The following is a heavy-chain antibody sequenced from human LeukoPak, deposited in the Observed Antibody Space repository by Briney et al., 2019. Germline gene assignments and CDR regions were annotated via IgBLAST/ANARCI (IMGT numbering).Heavy chain of an antibody. Sequence: SETLSLTCAVYGGSFSGYYWSRIRQPPGKGLEWIGEINHSGGTNYNPSLKSRVTISVDTSKNQFSLKLSSVTAADTAVYYCARFRVAAAGYYFDYWGQGTLVTVSS. CDR3: ARFRVAAAGYYFDY. V-gene: IGHV4-34*01. J-gene: IGHJ4*02. D-gene: IGHD6-13*01. CDR2: INHSGGT. CDR1: GGSFSGYY.